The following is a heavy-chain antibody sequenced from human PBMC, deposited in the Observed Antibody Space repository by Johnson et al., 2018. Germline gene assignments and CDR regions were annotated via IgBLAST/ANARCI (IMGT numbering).Heavy chain of an antibody. CDR1: GFTFSNYG. D-gene: IGHD3-22*01. CDR2: ISYDGSNK. Sequence: VQLVESGGGVVQPGRSLRLSCSASGFTFSNYGMNWVRQAPGKGLEWVAVISYDGSNKYYADSVKGRFTISRDNAKNSLYLQMNSLRDEDTAVYSCARDSRVRDSSGYYLEAFDIWGQGTMVTVSS. V-gene: IGHV3-33*05. CDR3: ARDSRVRDSSGYYLEAFDI. J-gene: IGHJ3*02.